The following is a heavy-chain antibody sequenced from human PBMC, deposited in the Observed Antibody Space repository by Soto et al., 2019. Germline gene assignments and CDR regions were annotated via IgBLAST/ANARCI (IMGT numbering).Heavy chain of an antibody. CDR1: GFTFSNAW. CDR2: IKSKTDGGTT. CDR3: TTTLGGYDSSGYFLRPDY. D-gene: IGHD3-22*01. J-gene: IGHJ4*02. Sequence: GGSLRLSCAASGFTFSNAWMNWVRQAPGKGLEWVGRIKSKTDGGTTDYAAPVKGRFTISRDDSKNTLYLQMNSLKTEDTAVYYCTTTLGGYDSSGYFLRPDYWGQGTLVTVSS. V-gene: IGHV3-15*07.